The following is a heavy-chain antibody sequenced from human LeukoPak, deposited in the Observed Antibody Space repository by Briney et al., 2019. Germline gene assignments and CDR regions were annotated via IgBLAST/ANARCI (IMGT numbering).Heavy chain of an antibody. CDR2: ISAYNGNT. J-gene: IGHJ6*02. V-gene: IGHV1-18*01. D-gene: IGHD3-10*01. CDR1: GYTFTNYG. Sequence: ASVTVSFKASGYTFTNYGISWVRQAPGQGLEWMGWISAYNGNTNYAQKLQGRVTMTTDTSTSTAYMELRSLRSDDTAVYYCARDRNYYGSGSYYADYYGMDVWGQGTTVTVSS. CDR3: ARDRNYYGSGSYYADYYGMDV.